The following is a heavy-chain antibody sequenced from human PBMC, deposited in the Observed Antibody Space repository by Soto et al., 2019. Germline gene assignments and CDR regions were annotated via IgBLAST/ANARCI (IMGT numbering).Heavy chain of an antibody. V-gene: IGHV3-30*03. J-gene: IGHJ1*01. CDR1: GFNLDSYA. D-gene: IGHD3-10*01. Sequence: VESGGGVVQPGRSLRLSCAASGFNLDSYAMNWVRQAPGKGHEWVATISYDGKNIYYADFVRGRFTISKDNSNNTYYLRLGSLIPEDTAIYYCSRDYGALPADRFQYWGQGTLVTVSS. CDR2: ISYDGKNI. CDR3: SRDYGALPADRFQY.